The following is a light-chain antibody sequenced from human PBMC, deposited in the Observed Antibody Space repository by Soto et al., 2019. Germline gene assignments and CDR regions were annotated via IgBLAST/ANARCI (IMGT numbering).Light chain of an antibody. J-gene: IGKJ2*01. V-gene: IGKV1-39*01. CDR1: QSISTY. CDR2: AAS. CDR3: QQSTGIPYT. Sequence: IQMTQSPSSLSASVGDRVTITCRAGQSISTYLNWYQQKPGKAPKLLIYAASSLQSGVPSRFSGNGSGTDFTLTISNLQPDDFATYYCQQSTGIPYTFGQGSKLEIK.